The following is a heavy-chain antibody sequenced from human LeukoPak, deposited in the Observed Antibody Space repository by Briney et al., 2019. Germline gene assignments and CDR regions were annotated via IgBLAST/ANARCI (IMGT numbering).Heavy chain of an antibody. V-gene: IGHV1-8*02. CDR3: ARKIASTRLGVRYYYMDV. J-gene: IGHJ6*03. D-gene: IGHD2-2*01. Sequence: EASVKVSCKASGGTFSSYAISWVRQAPGQGLEWMGYMNPKSGNTDYVQNFQGRVTMTRDTSITTAYMELSGLRSEDTAVYYCARKIASTRLGVRYYYMDVWGEGTTVTISS. CDR2: MNPKSGNT. CDR1: GGTFSSYA.